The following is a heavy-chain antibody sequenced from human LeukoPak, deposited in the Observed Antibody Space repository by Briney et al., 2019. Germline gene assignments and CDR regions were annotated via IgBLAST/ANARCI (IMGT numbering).Heavy chain of an antibody. J-gene: IGHJ6*02. CDR3: VRDGNRGYDMDV. D-gene: IGHD3-10*01. V-gene: IGHV3-23*01. CDR1: GFTFSSYA. CDR2: ISGSGGST. Sequence: GGSLRLSCAASGFTFSSYAMSWVRQAPGKGLEWVSAISGSGGSTYYADSVKGRFTISGDIATNSVYLQMNSLRAEDTALYYCVRDGNRGYDMDVWGQGTAVTVSS.